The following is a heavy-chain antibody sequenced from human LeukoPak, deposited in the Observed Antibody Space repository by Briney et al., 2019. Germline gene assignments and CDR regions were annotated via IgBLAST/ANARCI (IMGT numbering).Heavy chain of an antibody. CDR3: ARGPILYSGYDGGSWFDP. CDR1: GYTFTSYD. Sequence: ASVKVSCKASGYTFTSYDINWVRQATGQGLEWMGWMHPNSGNTGYAQKFQGRVTMTRITSISTAYLELSSLRSEDTAVYYCARGPILYSGYDGGSWFDPWGQGTLVTVSS. D-gene: IGHD5-12*01. CDR2: MHPNSGNT. V-gene: IGHV1-8*01. J-gene: IGHJ5*02.